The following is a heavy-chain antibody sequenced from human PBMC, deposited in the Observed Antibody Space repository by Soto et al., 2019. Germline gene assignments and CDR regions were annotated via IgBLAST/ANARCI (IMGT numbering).Heavy chain of an antibody. Sequence: SETLSLTCTVSGASISGFYWSWIRKSAGKGLEWIGRIYATGTTDYNPSLKSRVMMSLDTSKKQLSLKLRSVTAADTAVYYCVRDGTKTLRDWFDPWGQGISVTVSS. CDR3: VRDGTKTLRDWFDP. CDR1: GASISGFY. D-gene: IGHD1-1*01. V-gene: IGHV4-4*07. CDR2: IYATGTT. J-gene: IGHJ5*02.